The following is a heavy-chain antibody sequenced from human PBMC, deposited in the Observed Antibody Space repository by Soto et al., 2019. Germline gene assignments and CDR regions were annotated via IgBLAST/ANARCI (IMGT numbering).Heavy chain of an antibody. CDR2: ISYAGINE. V-gene: IGHV3-30-3*01. CDR1: GFTFSSYA. Sequence: QVQLVESGGGAVQPGRSLRLSCAASGFTFSSYAIHWVRQAPGKGLEWVAVISYAGINEYYADSVKGRFTISRDNSKNTLYLQMNSLRAEDTAVYYCARDSLAAVTTRASLDYWGQGTLVTVSS. J-gene: IGHJ4*02. D-gene: IGHD4-17*01. CDR3: ARDSLAAVTTRASLDY.